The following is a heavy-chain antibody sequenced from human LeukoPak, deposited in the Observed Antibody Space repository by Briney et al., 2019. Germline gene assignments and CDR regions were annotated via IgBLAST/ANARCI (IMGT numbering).Heavy chain of an antibody. J-gene: IGHJ4*02. CDR3: AKDRWVAARPDTWDY. D-gene: IGHD6-6*01. V-gene: IGHV3-23*01. CDR1: GFTFSSYA. CDR2: ISGSGGST. Sequence: RAGGSLRLSCAASGFTFSSYAMSWVRQAPGKGLEWVSAISGSGGSTYYADSVKGRFTISRDNSKNTLYLQMNSLRAEDTAVYYCAKDRWVAARPDTWDYWGQGTLVTVSS.